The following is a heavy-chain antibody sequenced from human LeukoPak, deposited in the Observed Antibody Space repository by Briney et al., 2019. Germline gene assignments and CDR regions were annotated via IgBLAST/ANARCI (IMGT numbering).Heavy chain of an antibody. D-gene: IGHD2-2*01. V-gene: IGHV4-61*01. CDR3: ASSTNRGSASWDAFDI. J-gene: IGHJ3*02. CDR2: IYYTGST. CDR1: GYYISSGYY. Sequence: SETLSLTCTVSGYYISSGYYWSWIRQPPGKGLEWIGYIYYTGSTNYNPSLKSRVTISVDTSKNQFSLKLSSVPAADTAVYYCASSTNRGSASWDAFDIWGQGTMVTVSS.